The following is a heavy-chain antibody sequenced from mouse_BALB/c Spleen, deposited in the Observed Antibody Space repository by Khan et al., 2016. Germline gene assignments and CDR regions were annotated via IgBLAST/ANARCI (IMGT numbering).Heavy chain of an antibody. CDR1: GFNIKDTY. V-gene: IGHV14-3*02. J-gene: IGHJ3*01. Sequence: VQLQQSGAELVKPGASVKLSCTASGFNIKDTYMHWMIQRPEQGLEWIGRIDPANDNTKYDPKCQGKATITADTSSNTAYLQLSSLTSEDTAVYYCARSYYDSWFVYWVQGTLVTVSA. CDR2: IDPANDNT. D-gene: IGHD2-4*01. CDR3: ARSYYDSWFVY.